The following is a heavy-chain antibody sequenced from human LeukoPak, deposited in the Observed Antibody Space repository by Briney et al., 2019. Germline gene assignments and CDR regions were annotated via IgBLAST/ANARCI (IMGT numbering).Heavy chain of an antibody. D-gene: IGHD3-9*01. CDR2: ISAYNGNT. Sequence: ASVKVSCKASGYTFSSYYMHWVRQAPGQGLEWMGWISAYNGNTNYAQKLQGRVTMTTDTSTSTAYMELRSLRSDDTAVYYCARAFAYYDILTGYRYFDYWGQGTLVTVSS. V-gene: IGHV1-18*04. J-gene: IGHJ4*02. CDR1: GYTFSSYY. CDR3: ARAFAYYDILTGYRYFDY.